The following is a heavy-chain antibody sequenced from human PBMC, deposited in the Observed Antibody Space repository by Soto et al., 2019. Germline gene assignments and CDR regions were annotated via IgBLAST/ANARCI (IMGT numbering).Heavy chain of an antibody. Sequence: QVQLQQWGAGLLKPSETLSLTCAVYGGSFSGYYWSWIRQPPGKGLEWIGEINHSGSTNYNPSLKSRVTISVDTSKNQFSRKLSSVTAADTAVYYCARLLKRAAWSGYYTGGYYYGMDVWGQGTTVTVSS. CDR3: ARLLKRAAWSGYYTGGYYYGMDV. V-gene: IGHV4-34*01. J-gene: IGHJ6*02. CDR2: INHSGST. CDR1: GGSFSGYY. D-gene: IGHD3-3*01.